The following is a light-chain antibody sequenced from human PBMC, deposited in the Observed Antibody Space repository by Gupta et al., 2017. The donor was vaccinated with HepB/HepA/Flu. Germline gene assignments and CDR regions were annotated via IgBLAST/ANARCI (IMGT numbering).Light chain of an antibody. J-gene: IGKJ1*01. CDR2: DAS. Sequence: EIVLPQSPATLSLSPGERATLSCRASQSISSYLAWYQQKAGQAPRLLIYDASNRATGIPARFSGSGSGTDFTLTISSLEPEDFAVYYCQQRGNWPPTFGQGTQVEIK. V-gene: IGKV3-11*01. CDR3: QQRGNWPPT. CDR1: QSISSY.